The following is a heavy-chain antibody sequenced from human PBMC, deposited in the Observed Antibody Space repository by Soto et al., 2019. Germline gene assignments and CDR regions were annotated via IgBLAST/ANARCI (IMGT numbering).Heavy chain of an antibody. J-gene: IGHJ4*02. V-gene: IGHV2-5*02. CDR3: ALMIVGLWDY. Sequence: QITLKESGPTLVKPTQTLTLTCTFSGFSLSTSGVGVGWIRQPPGKALEWLALIYWDDDKRYSPSLKSRLTIAKDTSKHQVVLTMPNLDPVDTATYCCALMIVGLWDYWGQGTLVTVSS. D-gene: IGHD3-22*01. CDR2: IYWDDDK. CDR1: GFSLSTSGVG.